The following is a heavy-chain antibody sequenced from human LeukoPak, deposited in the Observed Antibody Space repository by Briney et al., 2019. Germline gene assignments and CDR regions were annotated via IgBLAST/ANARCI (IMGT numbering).Heavy chain of an antibody. CDR2: LKKDGSER. D-gene: IGHD1-26*01. J-gene: IGHJ4*02. CDR3: ATGRATNKY. CDR1: GFTSYSDY. V-gene: IGHV3-7*01. Sequence: GGSLRLSCAVSGFTSYSDYMSWVRQAPGRGLEWVASLKKDGSERTYVDSVKGRFSISRDSVKNSLYLQMNGLGAEDTAVYYCATGRATNKYWGQGVLVTVSS.